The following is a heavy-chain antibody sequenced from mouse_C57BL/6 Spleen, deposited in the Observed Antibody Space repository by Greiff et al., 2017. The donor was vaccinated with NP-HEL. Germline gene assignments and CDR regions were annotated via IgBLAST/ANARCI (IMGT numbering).Heavy chain of an antibody. D-gene: IGHD2-4*01. V-gene: IGHV1-15*01. J-gene: IGHJ2*01. CDR3: TRSDYDGY. CDR2: IDPETGGT. CDR1: GYTFTDYE. Sequence: LVESGAELVRPGASVTLSCKASGYTFTDYEMHWVKQTPVHGLEWIGAIDPETGGTAYNQKFKGKAILTADKSSSTAYMELRSLTSEDSAVYYCTRSDYDGYWGQGTTLTVSS.